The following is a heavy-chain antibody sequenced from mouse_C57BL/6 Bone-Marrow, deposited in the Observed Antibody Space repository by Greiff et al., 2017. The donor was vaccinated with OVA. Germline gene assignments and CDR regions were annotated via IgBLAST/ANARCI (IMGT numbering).Heavy chain of an antibody. Sequence: EVMLVESGGDLVKPGGSLKLSCAASGFTFSSYGMSWVRQTPDKRLEWVATISSGGSYTYYPDSVKGRFTISRDNAKNTLYLQMSSLKSEDTARYYCTRPLNRDWFAYWGQGTLVTVSA. V-gene: IGHV5-6*02. CDR3: TRPLNRDWFAY. D-gene: IGHD2-2*01. J-gene: IGHJ3*01. CDR1: GFTFSSYG. CDR2: ISSGGSYT.